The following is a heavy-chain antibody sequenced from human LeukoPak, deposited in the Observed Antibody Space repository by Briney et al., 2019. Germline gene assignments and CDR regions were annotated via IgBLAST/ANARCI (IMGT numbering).Heavy chain of an antibody. CDR3: ARQSYATGWLIDS. CDR2: DGTNK. D-gene: IGHD6-19*01. CDR1: GFTFSVNA. Sequence: PGGALRLSCAASGFTFSVNAIHWVRQAPGKGLEWVAADGTNKYYADSVKGRFTISRDISKNTLSLQMDSLRPEDTAVYYCARQSYATGWLIDSWGQGTLVTVSS. V-gene: IGHV3-30*04. J-gene: IGHJ4*02.